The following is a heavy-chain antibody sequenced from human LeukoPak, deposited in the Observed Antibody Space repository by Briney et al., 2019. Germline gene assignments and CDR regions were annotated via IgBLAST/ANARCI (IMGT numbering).Heavy chain of an antibody. CDR3: ARVSSSTSCPDCYYMDV. Sequence: GGSLRLSCAASGFTFSGYYMSWIRQAPGKGLEWLSYINGGSSTIYYADSVKGRFTISRDNAKDSLFLQMDSLGADDTAVYYCARVSSSTSCPDCYYMDVWGKGTTVTVSS. D-gene: IGHD2-2*01. V-gene: IGHV3-11*04. CDR2: INGGSSTI. CDR1: GFTFSGYY. J-gene: IGHJ6*03.